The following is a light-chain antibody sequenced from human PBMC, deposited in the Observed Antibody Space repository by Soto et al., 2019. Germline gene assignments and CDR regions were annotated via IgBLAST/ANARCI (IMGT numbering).Light chain of an antibody. J-gene: IGKJ5*01. CDR1: QSVNSW. CDR3: QKYNTASMS. V-gene: IGKV1-5*03. CDR2: KAS. Sequence: DVQVTQSPSTLSASVGDRVTITCRASQSVNSWLAWYQQKPGKAPKLLIHKASTLQSGVPSRFSGSGSGTEFTLTLSSLQPDDFATYFCQKYNTASMSFGQGTRLDIK.